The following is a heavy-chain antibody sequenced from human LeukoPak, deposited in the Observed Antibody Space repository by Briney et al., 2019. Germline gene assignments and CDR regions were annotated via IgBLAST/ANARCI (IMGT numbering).Heavy chain of an antibody. V-gene: IGHV3-30*02. CDR2: IRYDGSNK. CDR1: GFTFSSYG. J-gene: IGHJ4*02. D-gene: IGHD6-13*01. Sequence: GGSLRLSXAASGFTFSSYGMHWVCQSPGKGLEWVAFIRYDGSNKYYADSVKGRFTISRDNSKNTLYLQMNSLRAEDTAVYYCAKDRGIAAAADYWGQGTLVTVSS. CDR3: AKDRGIAAAADY.